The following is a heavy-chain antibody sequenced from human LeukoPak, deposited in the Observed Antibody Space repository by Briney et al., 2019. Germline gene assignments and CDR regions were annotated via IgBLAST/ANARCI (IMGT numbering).Heavy chain of an antibody. J-gene: IGHJ6*02. D-gene: IGHD6-19*01. Sequence: KAGGSQRLSCAASGFTFSNYAITWVRQAPGQGLEWVSSISGTGGNKYYADSVKGRFTISRDNTKDTLYLQMSSLRAEDTARYYCAKGLGAVVGGVYYYYGMDVWGQGTTVTVSS. CDR2: ISGTGGNK. CDR3: AKGLGAVVGGVYYYYGMDV. V-gene: IGHV3-23*01. CDR1: GFTFSNYA.